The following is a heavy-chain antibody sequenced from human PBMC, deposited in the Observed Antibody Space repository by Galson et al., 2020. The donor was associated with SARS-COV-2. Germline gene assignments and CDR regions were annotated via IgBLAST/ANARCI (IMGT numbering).Heavy chain of an antibody. CDR1: GFKFGDYG. Sequence: GESLKISCAASGFKFGDYGMNWVRQVPGEGLEWVSGINWNGASTTYGDSVKGRFTISRDNATSSLDLHMTGLRAEDTALYYCANGRLHCSVGLCSRLYLDVWGQGTMVTVSS. CDR3: ANGRLHCSVGLCSRLYLDV. D-gene: IGHD2-15*01. J-gene: IGHJ6*02. V-gene: IGHV3-20*04. CDR2: INWNGAST.